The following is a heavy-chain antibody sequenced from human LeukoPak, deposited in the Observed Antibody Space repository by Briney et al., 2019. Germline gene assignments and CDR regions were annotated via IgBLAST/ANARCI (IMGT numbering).Heavy chain of an antibody. CDR2: ISNSDYNT. D-gene: IGHD1-26*01. V-gene: IGHV3-23*01. CDR1: GFTFSSYA. CDR3: AKDQWELLWGYFDY. J-gene: IGHJ4*02. Sequence: PGGSLRLSCAASGFTFSSYAMSWVRQAPGKGLEWVSTISNSDYNTYYTDSVKGRFTISRDNSKNTLYLQMNSLRAEDTAVYYCAKDQWELLWGYFDYWGQGTLVTVSS.